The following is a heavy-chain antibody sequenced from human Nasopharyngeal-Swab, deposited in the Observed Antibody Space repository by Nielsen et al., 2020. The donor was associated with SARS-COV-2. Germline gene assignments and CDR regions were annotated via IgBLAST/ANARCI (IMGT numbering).Heavy chain of an antibody. D-gene: IGHD6-6*01. CDR2: VNANGNA. Sequence: SETLSLTCSVSGGSISSDYWTWIRQPAGKGLEWIGRVNANGNANYNPSLKSRIAITVDTSKNQFSLEVYSVTASDTAMYYCTRSWEYTVAGFDIWGPGTLVTVSS. V-gene: IGHV4-4*07. J-gene: IGHJ3*02. CDR3: TRSWEYTVAGFDI. CDR1: GGSISSDY.